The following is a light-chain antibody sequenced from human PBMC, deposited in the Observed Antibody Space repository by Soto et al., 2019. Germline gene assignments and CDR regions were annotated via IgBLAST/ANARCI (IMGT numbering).Light chain of an antibody. CDR3: QQRKVWPPLT. CDR1: QNVDIY. Sequence: EVVLTQSPATLSLSPGDGATLSCRASQNVDIYVAWYQQKPGQPPRLLIYDASNRATGIPARFSGSGSGTDFTLTISSLEPEDFAVYYCQQRKVWPPLTFGGGTKVEIK. J-gene: IGKJ4*01. V-gene: IGKV3-11*01. CDR2: DAS.